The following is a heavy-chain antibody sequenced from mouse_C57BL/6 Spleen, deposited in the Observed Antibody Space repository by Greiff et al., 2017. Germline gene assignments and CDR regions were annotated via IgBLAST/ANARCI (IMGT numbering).Heavy chain of an antibody. CDR3: ARSSNYVAFDY. V-gene: IGHV1-54*01. Sequence: QVQLQQSGAELVRPGTSVKVSCKASGYAFTNYLIEWVKQRPGQGLEWIGVINPGSGGTNYNEKFKGKATLPADKSSSTAYMQLRSLPSEDSAVYFCARSSNYVAFDYWGQGTTLTVSS. J-gene: IGHJ2*01. CDR2: INPGSGGT. CDR1: GYAFTNYL. D-gene: IGHD2-5*01.